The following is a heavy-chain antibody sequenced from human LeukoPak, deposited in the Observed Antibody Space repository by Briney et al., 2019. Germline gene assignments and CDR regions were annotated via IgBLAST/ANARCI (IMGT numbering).Heavy chain of an antibody. CDR1: GGTFSSYA. CDR2: IIPIFNTA. CDR3: ARGLHSSYYGYGMDF. Sequence: SVKVSCKASGGTFSSYAISWVRQAPGQGLEWMGGIIPIFNTANYAEKFQGRVTITADESTSTAYMELSSLRSEDTAVYYCARGLHSSYYGYGMDFWGQGTTVTVSS. D-gene: IGHD4-11*01. V-gene: IGHV1-69*01. J-gene: IGHJ6*02.